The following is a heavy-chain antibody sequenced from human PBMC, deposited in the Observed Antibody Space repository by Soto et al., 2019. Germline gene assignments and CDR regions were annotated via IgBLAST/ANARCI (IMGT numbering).Heavy chain of an antibody. CDR1: GFTFSDYY. J-gene: IGHJ4*02. CDR3: AIRASYYDSSGYFDY. Sequence: PGGSLRLSCAASGFTFSDYYMSWIRQAPGKGLEWVSYISSSSSYTNYADSVKGRFTISRDNAKNSLYLQMNSLRAEDTAVYYCAIRASYYDSSGYFDYWGQGTLVTVSS. D-gene: IGHD3-22*01. V-gene: IGHV3-11*06. CDR2: ISSSSSYT.